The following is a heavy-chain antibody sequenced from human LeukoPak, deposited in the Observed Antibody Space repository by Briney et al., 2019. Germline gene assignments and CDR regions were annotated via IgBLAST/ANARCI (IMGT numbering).Heavy chain of an antibody. J-gene: IGHJ4*02. V-gene: IGHV1-69*13. CDR1: GGTFSSYA. CDR2: IIPIFGTA. D-gene: IGHD3-22*01. Sequence: GASVKVSCKASGGTFSSYAISWVRQAPGQGLEWMGGIIPIFGTANYAQKFQGRVTITADESTSTAYMELSSLRSEDTAVYYCARDRSLGDYYDSSGYAENDSYWGQGTLVTVSS. CDR3: ARDRSLGDYYDSSGYAENDSY.